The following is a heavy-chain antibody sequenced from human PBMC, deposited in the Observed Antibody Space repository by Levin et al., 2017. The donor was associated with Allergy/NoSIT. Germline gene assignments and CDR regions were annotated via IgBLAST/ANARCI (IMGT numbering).Heavy chain of an antibody. V-gene: IGHV3-7*01. CDR2: IKQDGSEK. J-gene: IGHJ4*02. CDR3: ARDRTYYYGSGSYYGDY. D-gene: IGHD3-10*01. Sequence: GGSLRLSCAASGFTFSSYWMSWVRQAPGKGLEWVANIKQDGSEKYYVDSVKGRFTISRDNAKNSLYLQMNSLRAEDTAVYYCARDRTYYYGSGSYYGDYWGQGTLVTVSS. CDR1: GFTFSSYW.